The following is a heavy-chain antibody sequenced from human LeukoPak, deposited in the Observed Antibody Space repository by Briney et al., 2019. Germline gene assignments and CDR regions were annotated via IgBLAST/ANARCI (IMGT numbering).Heavy chain of an antibody. J-gene: IGHJ4*02. Sequence: GRSLRLSCAASGFTFSSYAMHWVRQAPGKGLEWVAAISYDGSNKYYADSVKGRFTISRDNSKNTLYLQMNSLRAEDTAVYYCARSDDYGDYVYLGRALDYWGQGTLVTVSS. CDR2: ISYDGSNK. CDR1: GFTFSSYA. CDR3: ARSDDYGDYVYLGRALDY. V-gene: IGHV3-30*04. D-gene: IGHD4-17*01.